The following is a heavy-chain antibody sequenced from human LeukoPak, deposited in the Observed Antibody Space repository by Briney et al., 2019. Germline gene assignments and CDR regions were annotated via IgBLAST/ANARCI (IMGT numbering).Heavy chain of an antibody. Sequence: GGSLRLSCAASGFTVSSNYMSWVRQAPGKGLERVSYISSSGSTIYYADSVKGRFTISRDNAKNSLYLQMNSLRAEDTAVYYCARDPGWLLLRISSYFDYWGQGTLVTVSS. D-gene: IGHD3-22*01. CDR2: ISSSGSTI. J-gene: IGHJ4*02. CDR1: GFTVSSNY. V-gene: IGHV3-11*01. CDR3: ARDPGWLLLRISSYFDY.